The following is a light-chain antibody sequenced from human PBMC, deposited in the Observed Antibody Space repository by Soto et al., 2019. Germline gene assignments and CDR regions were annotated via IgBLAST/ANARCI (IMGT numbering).Light chain of an antibody. CDR3: LHLDSYPRT. V-gene: IGKV1-5*01. CDR1: QSISKW. J-gene: IGKJ1*01. Sequence: DIQMTQSPSTLSASIGDRVTITCRASQSISKWLAWHQQKPGKAPKRLIYGASILQSGVPSRFSGSGSGTAFTLTISSLQPEDFATYYCLHLDSYPRTFGQGTKVDIK. CDR2: GAS.